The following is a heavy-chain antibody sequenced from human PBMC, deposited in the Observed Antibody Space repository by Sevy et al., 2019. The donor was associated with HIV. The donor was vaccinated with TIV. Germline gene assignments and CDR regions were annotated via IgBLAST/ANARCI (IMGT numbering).Heavy chain of an antibody. CDR3: AKGRKGGREDLMEFDY. CDR2: ILDDGSTK. D-gene: IGHD3-10*01. V-gene: IGHV3-30*18. J-gene: IGHJ4*02. Sequence: GGSLRLSCVVSGFTVSSYVMHWVRQAPGKGLEWVALILDDGSTKYYADSVKGRLTISRDNSKNTLYLQVNSLRAEDTAVYYCAKGRKGGREDLMEFDYWGQGTLVTVSS. CDR1: GFTVSSYV.